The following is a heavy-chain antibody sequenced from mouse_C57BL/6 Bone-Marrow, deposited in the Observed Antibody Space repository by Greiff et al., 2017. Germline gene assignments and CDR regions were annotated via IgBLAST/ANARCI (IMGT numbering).Heavy chain of an antibody. V-gene: IGHV5-2*03. J-gene: IGHJ3*01. D-gene: IGHD2-4*01. CDR1: EYEFPSHD. CDR3: ARHGYDYGGGPWFAY. Sequence: EVKLVESGGGLVQPGESLKLSCESNEYEFPSHDMSWVRKTPEKRLELVAAINSDGGSTYYPDTMERRFIISRDNTKKTLYLQMSSLRSEDTALYYCARHGYDYGGGPWFAYWGQGTLVTVSA. CDR2: INSDGGST.